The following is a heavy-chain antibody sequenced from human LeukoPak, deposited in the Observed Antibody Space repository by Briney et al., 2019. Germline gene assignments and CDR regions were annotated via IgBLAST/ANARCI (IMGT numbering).Heavy chain of an antibody. CDR3: ARERGNYPRGCFDP. J-gene: IGHJ5*02. CDR2: VYYSGST. Sequence: SETLSLTCTVSGGSISSYFWTWIRQPPGKGLEWIGYVYYSGSTNYNPSLKSRVTISVDTSKNQFSLKLSSVTAADTALYYCARERGNYPRGCFDPWGQGTLVTVSS. CDR1: GGSISSYF. V-gene: IGHV4-59*01. D-gene: IGHD1-26*01.